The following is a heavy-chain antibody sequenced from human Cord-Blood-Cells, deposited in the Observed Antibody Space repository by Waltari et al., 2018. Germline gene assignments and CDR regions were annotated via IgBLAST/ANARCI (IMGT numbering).Heavy chain of an antibody. CDR1: GYTFTSYA. D-gene: IGHD5-18*01. CDR2: INAGNGNT. CDR3: ARRGYSYGDAFDI. J-gene: IGHJ3*02. Sequence: QVQLVQSGAEVKKPGASVKVSCKASGYTFTSYAMHWVRQAPGQRLEWMGWINAGNGNTKYSQKFKGRVTITRDTSASTAYSELSSLRSEDTVVYYCARRGYSYGDAFDIWGQGTMVTVSS. V-gene: IGHV1-3*01.